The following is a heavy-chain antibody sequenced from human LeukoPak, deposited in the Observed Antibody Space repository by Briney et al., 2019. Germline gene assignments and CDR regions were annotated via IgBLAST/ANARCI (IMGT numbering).Heavy chain of an antibody. CDR1: GFTFSSNS. CDR3: PKQSYASGWNPFDY. D-gene: IGHD6-19*01. CDR2: VSGGGVTT. J-gene: IGHJ4*02. Sequence: PGGSLTLSCAASGFTFSSNSMSWVRQAPGKGLEWVSTVSGGGVTTYYADSAEGRFTIPRDNSKNTLYLQMNSLTAEDTAVYYCPKQSYASGWNPFDYWGQGILVTVSS. V-gene: IGHV3-23*01.